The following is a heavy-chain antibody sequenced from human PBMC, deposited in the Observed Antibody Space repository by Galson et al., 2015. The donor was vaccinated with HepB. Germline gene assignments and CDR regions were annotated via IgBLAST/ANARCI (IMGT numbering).Heavy chain of an antibody. Sequence: SLRLSCAASGFTFSSYGMHWVRQAPGKGLEWVAVIWYDGSNKYYADSVKGRFTISRDNSKNTLYLQMNSLRAEDTAVYYCARPFSGRSSYGPFDYWGQGTLVTVSS. D-gene: IGHD5-18*01. CDR2: IWYDGSNK. CDR3: ARPFSGRSSYGPFDY. J-gene: IGHJ4*02. CDR1: GFTFSSYG. V-gene: IGHV3-33*01.